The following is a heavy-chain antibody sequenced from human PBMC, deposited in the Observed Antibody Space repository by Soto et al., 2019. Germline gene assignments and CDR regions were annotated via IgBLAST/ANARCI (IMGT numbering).Heavy chain of an antibody. V-gene: IGHV1-69*01. CDR3: ARDGGRHSGGIDY. Sequence: QVQLMQSGAEVTKPGSSVNVSCKASGGTFSSYSINWVRQAPGQGLEWMGEIIPIFGTANYAQKFQGRVTITADESTSTAYMELSSLRSEDTAVYYCARDGGRHSGGIDYWGQGSLVTVSS. CDR2: IIPIFGTA. CDR1: GGTFSSYS. J-gene: IGHJ4*02. D-gene: IGHD1-26*01.